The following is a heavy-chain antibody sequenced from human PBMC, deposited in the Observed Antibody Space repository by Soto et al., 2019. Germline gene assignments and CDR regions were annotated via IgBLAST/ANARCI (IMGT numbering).Heavy chain of an antibody. J-gene: IGHJ4*02. CDR1: GFTFSSYA. Sequence: EVPLLESGGGLVQPGGSLRLSFAASGFTFSSYAMSWVRQAPGTGLEWVSTISGSGCSTYYADSVKGRFTISRDNSKNTLYLQMNSLRAEDTAVYYCAKFYLQWLVPDYWGQGTLVTVSS. CDR3: AKFYLQWLVPDY. CDR2: ISGSGCST. V-gene: IGHV3-23*01. D-gene: IGHD6-19*01.